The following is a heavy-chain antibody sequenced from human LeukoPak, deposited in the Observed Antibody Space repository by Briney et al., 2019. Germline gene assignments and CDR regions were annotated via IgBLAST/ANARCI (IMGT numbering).Heavy chain of an antibody. CDR2: ISGSGGST. J-gene: IGHJ1*01. V-gene: IGHV3-23*01. CDR3: ARAHIVALLFQH. Sequence: PGGSLRLSCAASGFIFSSYAMSWVRQAPGKGLEWVSAISGSGGSTYYADSVKGRFTISRDKSKNTLYLQMNSLRAEDTAVYYCARAHIVALLFQHWGQGTLVTVSS. CDR1: GFIFSSYA. D-gene: IGHD2-21*01.